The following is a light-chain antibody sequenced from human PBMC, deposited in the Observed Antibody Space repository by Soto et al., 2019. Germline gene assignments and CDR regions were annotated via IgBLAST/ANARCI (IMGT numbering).Light chain of an antibody. J-gene: IGKJ4*01. CDR3: QQYYHWGLS. CDR2: ASS. CDR1: QNVASN. V-gene: IGKV3D-15*01. Sequence: VMTQSPGNLSVSPGEGVTLFCRASQNVASNLAWYQVKPGQAPRLLIYASSTRATCIPATFSGSGSGTEFSLTISSLQSEDYALYFCQQYYHWGLSFGGGTKVEI.